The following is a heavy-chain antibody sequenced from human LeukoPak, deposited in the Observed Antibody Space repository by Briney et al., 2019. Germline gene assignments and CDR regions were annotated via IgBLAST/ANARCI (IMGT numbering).Heavy chain of an antibody. D-gene: IGHD5-18*01. Sequence: TSETLSLTCTVSGGSISSSSYYWGWIRQPPGKGLEWIGSIYYSGSTYYNPSLKSRVTISVDTSKNQFSLKLSSVTAADTAVYYCARDRTAMVRSSSTGLIDYWGQGTLVTVSS. J-gene: IGHJ4*02. CDR1: GGSISSSSYY. CDR3: ARDRTAMVRSSSTGLIDY. CDR2: IYYSGST. V-gene: IGHV4-39*07.